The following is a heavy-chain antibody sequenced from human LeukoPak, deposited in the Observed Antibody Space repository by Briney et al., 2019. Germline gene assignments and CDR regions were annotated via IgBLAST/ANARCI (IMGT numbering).Heavy chain of an antibody. CDR2: IYHSGST. CDR3: ARQISRRFDP. D-gene: IGHD1-14*01. CDR1: GYSISSGYY. Sequence: SETLSLTCAVSGYSISSGYYWGWIRQPPGKGLEWIGSIYHSGSTYYNPSLKSRATISVDTSKNQFSLKLSSVTAADTAVYYCARQISRRFDPWGQGTLVTVSS. J-gene: IGHJ5*02. V-gene: IGHV4-38-2*01.